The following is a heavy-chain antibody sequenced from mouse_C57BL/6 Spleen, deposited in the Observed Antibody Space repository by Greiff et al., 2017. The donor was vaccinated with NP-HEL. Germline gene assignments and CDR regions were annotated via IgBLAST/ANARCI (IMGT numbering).Heavy chain of an antibody. CDR3: ARRGNYNSNYLDY. CDR1: GYTFTSYW. V-gene: IGHV1-69*01. CDR2: IDPSDSYT. D-gene: IGHD2-12*01. J-gene: IGHJ2*01. Sequence: VQLQQSGAELVMPGASVKLSCKASGYTFTSYWMHWVKQRPGQGLEWIGEIDPSDSYTNSNQKFKGKSTLTVDKSSSTAYMQLSSLTSEDSAVYYCARRGNYNSNYLDYWGQGTTLTVSS.